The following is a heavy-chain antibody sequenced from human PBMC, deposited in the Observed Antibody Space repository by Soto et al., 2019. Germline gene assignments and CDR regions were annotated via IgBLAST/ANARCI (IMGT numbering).Heavy chain of an antibody. Sequence: QVQLVQSGAEVKKPASSVKVSCKASGGTFSSYAISWVRQAPRQGLEWMGGIIPIFGTANYAQKFQGRVRITADESTSTAYMELSSLRSEDTAVYYCARDLHSSGWASVYYGMDVWGQGTTVTVSS. CDR2: IIPIFGTA. V-gene: IGHV1-69*01. D-gene: IGHD6-19*01. J-gene: IGHJ6*02. CDR3: ARDLHSSGWASVYYGMDV. CDR1: GGTFSSYA.